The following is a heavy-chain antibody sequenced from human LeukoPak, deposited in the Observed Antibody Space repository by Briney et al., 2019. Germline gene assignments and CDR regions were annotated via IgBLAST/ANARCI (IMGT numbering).Heavy chain of an antibody. J-gene: IGHJ6*03. V-gene: IGHV1-2*06. D-gene: IGHD4-17*01. CDR3: ARGYGSVSYYYYMDA. CDR2: INPNSGGT. CDR1: GYTFTGYY. Sequence: ASVKVSCKASGYTFTGYYMHWVRQAPGQGLEWMGRINPNSGGTNYAQKFQGRVTMTRDTSISTAYMELSRLRSDDTAVYYCARGYGSVSYYYYMDAWGKGTTVTVSS.